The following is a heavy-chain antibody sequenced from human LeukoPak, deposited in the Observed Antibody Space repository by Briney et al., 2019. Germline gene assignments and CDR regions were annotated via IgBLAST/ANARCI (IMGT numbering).Heavy chain of an antibody. CDR3: AKAFWDTMIVVLINNWFDP. CDR1: GFTFSTYA. D-gene: IGHD3-22*01. Sequence: GGSLRLSXAASGFTFSTYAMSWVRQAPRKGLEWVSSISGSGGSTYYADSVKGRFAISRDNSKNPLYLQMNSLRAEDTAIYYCAKAFWDTMIVVLINNWFDPWGQGTLVTVSS. V-gene: IGHV3-23*01. J-gene: IGHJ5*02. CDR2: ISGSGGST.